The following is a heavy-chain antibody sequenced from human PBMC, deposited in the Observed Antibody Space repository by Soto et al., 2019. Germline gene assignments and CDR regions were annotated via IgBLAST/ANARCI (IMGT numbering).Heavy chain of an antibody. J-gene: IGHJ4*02. V-gene: IGHV3-23*01. CDR1: GFTFSSYA. D-gene: IGHD4-17*01. Sequence: GGSLRLSCAASGFTFSSYAMSWVRQAPGKGLEWVSAISGSGGSTYYTASVKGRFTISRDNSKNTLYLQMNSLRAEDTAVYYCAKDPYGDSPTHFDYWGQGTLVTVSS. CDR3: AKDPYGDSPTHFDY. CDR2: ISGSGGST.